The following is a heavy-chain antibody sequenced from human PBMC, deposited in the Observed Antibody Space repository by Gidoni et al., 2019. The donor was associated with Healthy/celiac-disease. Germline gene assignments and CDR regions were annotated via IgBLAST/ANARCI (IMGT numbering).Heavy chain of an antibody. CDR2: INPNSGGT. CDR1: GYTFTGYY. CDR3: ARRAPGIAAHPWDY. Sequence: QVQLVQSGAEVKKPWASVKVPCKASGYTFTGYYMHWVRQAPGQGLEWMGWINPNSGGTNYAQKFQGRVTMTRDTSISTAYMELSRLRSDDTAVYYCARRAPGIAAHPWDYWGQGTLVTVSS. D-gene: IGHD6-13*01. V-gene: IGHV1-2*02. J-gene: IGHJ4*02.